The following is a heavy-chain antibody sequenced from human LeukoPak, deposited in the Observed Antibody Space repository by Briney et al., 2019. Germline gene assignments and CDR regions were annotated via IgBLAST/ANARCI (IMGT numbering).Heavy chain of an antibody. CDR1: GGSFSGYY. V-gene: IGHV4-34*01. D-gene: IGHD3-10*01. CDR2: INHSGST. J-gene: IGHJ4*02. Sequence: SETLSLTCVVYGGSFSGYYWSWIRQPPGKGLEWIGEINHSGSTNYNPSLKSRVTISVDTSKNQFSLKLSSVTAADTAVYYCARGTYYYGSGSYYRARGSLDYWGQGTLVTVSS. CDR3: ARGTYYYGSGSYYRARGSLDY.